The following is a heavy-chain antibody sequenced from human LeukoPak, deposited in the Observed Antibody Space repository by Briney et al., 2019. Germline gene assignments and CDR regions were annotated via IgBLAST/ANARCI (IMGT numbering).Heavy chain of an antibody. D-gene: IGHD1-26*01. Sequence: GASVKVSCKASGYTFTSYGISWVRQAPGQGLEWMGWISAYNGNTNYAQKLQGRVTMTTDTSTSTAYMELRSLRSDDTAVYYRARFRYSGSYYSVIDYWGQGTLVTVSS. CDR1: GYTFTSYG. V-gene: IGHV1-18*01. CDR2: ISAYNGNT. J-gene: IGHJ4*02. CDR3: ARFRYSGSYYSVIDY.